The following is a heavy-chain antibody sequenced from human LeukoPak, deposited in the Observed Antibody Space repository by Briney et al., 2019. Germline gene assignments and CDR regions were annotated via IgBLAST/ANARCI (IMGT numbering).Heavy chain of an antibody. CDR1: GFTVRSNY. J-gene: IGHJ1*01. Sequence: GGSLRLSCAASGFTVRSNYMSWVRQAPGKGLEWVSVIYNGGSTYYADSVEGRFTISRDNSKNTLYLQMNSLRAEDTAVYYCARDLPFQHWGQGTLVTVSS. CDR3: ARDLPFQH. V-gene: IGHV3-66*01. CDR2: IYNGGST.